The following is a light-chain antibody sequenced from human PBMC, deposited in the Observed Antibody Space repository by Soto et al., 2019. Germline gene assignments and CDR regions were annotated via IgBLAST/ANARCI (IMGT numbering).Light chain of an antibody. CDR3: QQYKSSST. J-gene: IGKJ1*01. CDR1: ESISIW. CDR2: KAS. V-gene: IGKV1-5*03. Sequence: IQMPQSPPTLSASVGDTFTITFRASESISIWLAWYQQKPGKAPNLLINKASSLQSEVPSRFSGSGSGTEFTLTITSLQPDDFGVYYCQQYKSSSTFGQGTKVDI.